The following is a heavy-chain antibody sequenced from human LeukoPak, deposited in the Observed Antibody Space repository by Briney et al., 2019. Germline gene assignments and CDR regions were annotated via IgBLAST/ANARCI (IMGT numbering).Heavy chain of an antibody. CDR2: IKTDGTTK. Sequence: PGGSLRLSCAASGFTFSSYSMHWVRQVPGKGLVWVSRIKTDGTTKSYADSVKGRFTISRDNAKNSLYLQMNSLRAEDTAVYYCAKQETYYFDYWGQGTLVTVSS. CDR1: GFTFSSYS. CDR3: AKQETYYFDY. V-gene: IGHV3-74*01. J-gene: IGHJ4*02.